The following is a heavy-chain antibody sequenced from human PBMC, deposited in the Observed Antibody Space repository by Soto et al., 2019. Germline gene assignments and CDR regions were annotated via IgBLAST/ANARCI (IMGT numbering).Heavy chain of an antibody. CDR1: FTFSMYS. Sequence: EVQVVESGGGLVQPGGSLRLSCSFTFSMYSMNWVRQAPGKGLEWVASISSGGTYIKHADSVKGRFTISRDNAKNSVSLQMNSLRVDDTAVYFCTRDQGGSYDSWFDPWGQGTLVTVSS. J-gene: IGHJ5*02. CDR2: ISSGGTYI. D-gene: IGHD1-26*01. CDR3: TRDQGGSYDSWFDP. V-gene: IGHV3-21*01.